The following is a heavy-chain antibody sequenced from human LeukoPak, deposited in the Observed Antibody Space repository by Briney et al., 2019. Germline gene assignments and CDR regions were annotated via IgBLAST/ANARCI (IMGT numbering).Heavy chain of an antibody. D-gene: IGHD3-3*01. J-gene: IGHJ6*02. CDR2: IGTAGDT. CDR3: AKQSNDFWDGYSAPPGYGMDV. V-gene: IGHV3-13*01. Sequence: PGGSLRLSCAASGFTFSSYDMHWVRQATGKGLEWVSAIGTAGDTYYPGSVKGRFTISRDNSKNTLYLQMNSLRAEDTAIYYCAKQSNDFWDGYSAPPGYGMDVWGQGTTVTVSS. CDR1: GFTFSSYD.